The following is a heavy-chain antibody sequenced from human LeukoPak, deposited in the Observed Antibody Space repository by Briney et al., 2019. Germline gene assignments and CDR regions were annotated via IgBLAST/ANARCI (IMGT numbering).Heavy chain of an antibody. CDR2: IIPFFGSA. V-gene: IGHV1-69*06. Sequence: ASVKVSCKASGGTFSGYALTWVRQAPGQGLEWMGGIIPFFGSANYAQKFQGRVTITADKSTSTAYMELRSLRSDYTAVYYCARAALNGYYYYYYMDVWGKGTTVTISS. D-gene: IGHD2-8*01. CDR3: ARAALNGYYYYYYMDV. J-gene: IGHJ6*03. CDR1: GGTFSGYA.